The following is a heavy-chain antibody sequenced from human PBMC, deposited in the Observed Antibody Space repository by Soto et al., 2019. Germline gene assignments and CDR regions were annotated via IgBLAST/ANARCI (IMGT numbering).Heavy chain of an antibody. CDR3: ARQKLLRLKPDFDI. CDR1: GGSTSDKSYF. Sequence: SETLSLTCSVSGGSTSDKSYFWGWVRQSPGKGLEWIGSMYYSGSSYYNPSLKSRVAISVDTSKNQVSLKLRSVTAADTAVYFCARQKLLRLKPDFDIWGQGTLVTVSS. CDR2: MYYSGSS. V-gene: IGHV4-39*01. J-gene: IGHJ4*02. D-gene: IGHD2-15*01.